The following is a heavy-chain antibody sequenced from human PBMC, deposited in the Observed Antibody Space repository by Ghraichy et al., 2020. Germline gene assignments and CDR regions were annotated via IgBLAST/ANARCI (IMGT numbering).Heavy chain of an antibody. CDR3: ARVVVTGPFGMDV. J-gene: IGHJ6*02. Sequence: GESLNISCAASGFTFSGYSLTWVRQAPGKGLEWVSAISSSSIYIYYEDSVKGRFTVSRDNAKNSLYLQMNSLRAEDTAVYYCARVVVTGPFGMDVWGQGTTVIVSS. D-gene: IGHD2-21*02. V-gene: IGHV3-21*01. CDR2: ISSSSIYI. CDR1: GFTFSGYS.